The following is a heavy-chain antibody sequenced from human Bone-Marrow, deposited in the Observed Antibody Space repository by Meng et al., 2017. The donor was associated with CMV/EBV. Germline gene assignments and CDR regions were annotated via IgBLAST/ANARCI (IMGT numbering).Heavy chain of an antibody. CDR2: INPNSGGT. Sequence: VSVKVSCKASGYTFTGYYMHWVRQAPGQGLEWMGWINPNSGGTNYAQKFQGRVTMTRDTSISTAYMELSRLRSDDTAVYYCARVGCSSTSCYRGPWFDPWGQGTLVTVSS. V-gene: IGHV1-2*02. J-gene: IGHJ5*02. CDR1: GYTFTGYY. D-gene: IGHD2-2*01. CDR3: ARVGCSSTSCYRGPWFDP.